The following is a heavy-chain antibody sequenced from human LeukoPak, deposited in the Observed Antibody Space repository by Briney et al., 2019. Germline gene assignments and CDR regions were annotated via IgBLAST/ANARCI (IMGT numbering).Heavy chain of an antibody. J-gene: IGHJ4*02. CDR3: ARDWGNGYNSVDY. CDR2: ISNSGSTI. CDR1: GFSFRDHY. D-gene: IGHD5-24*01. Sequence: PGGSLRLSCAASGFSFRDHYMNWIRQAPGKGLEWVSYISNSGSTIYYADSVKGRFTISRDNAKNSLYLQMNSLRAEDTAVYYCARDWGNGYNSVDYWGQGTLVTVSS. V-gene: IGHV3-11*01.